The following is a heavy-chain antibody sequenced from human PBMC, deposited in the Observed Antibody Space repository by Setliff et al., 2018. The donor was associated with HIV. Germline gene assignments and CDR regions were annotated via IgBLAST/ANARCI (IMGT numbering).Heavy chain of an antibody. CDR3: ARCTVNFDY. V-gene: IGHV4-59*01. CDR2: MYYTGST. J-gene: IGHJ4*02. D-gene: IGHD4-4*01. CDR1: GGSISNYY. Sequence: SETLSLTCTVSGGSISNYYWSWIRQPPGKGLEWIGYMYYTGSTNYNPSLKSRVIISVDTSKNQFSLKLTSVTAADTAFYYCARCTVNFDYWGQGTLVTVSS.